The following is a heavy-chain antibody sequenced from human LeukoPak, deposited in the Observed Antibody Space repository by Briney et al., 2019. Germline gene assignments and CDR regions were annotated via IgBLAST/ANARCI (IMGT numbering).Heavy chain of an antibody. D-gene: IGHD3-22*01. CDR2: ISCSGGST. V-gene: IGHV3-23*01. CDR1: GFTFTSYS. J-gene: IGHJ4*02. CDR3: ANLPGEYYYDSSGYFGY. Sequence: GGALKLSFGTSGFTFTSYSMSLVRQAPGKELEGVPAISCSGGSTYYADSVKGRFTISRDNSKNTLYLQMNSLRAEDTAVYYCANLPGEYYYDSSGYFGYWGQGTLVTVSS.